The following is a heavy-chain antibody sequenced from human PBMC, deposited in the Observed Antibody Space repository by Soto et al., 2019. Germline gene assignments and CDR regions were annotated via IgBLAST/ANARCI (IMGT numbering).Heavy chain of an antibody. CDR2: ISAYDGNT. CDR1: GYTFTSYG. Sequence: QAQLVQSGAEVKKPGASVKVSCKASGYTFTSYGIDWVRQAPGQWLEWLGWISAYDGNTKYAQILQGRVSLTTDTSTNKDYMELRSLRSDDTAMYFCARGGYYDRSGYRNYYYYGMNVWGQGTTVTVSS. J-gene: IGHJ6*02. D-gene: IGHD3-22*01. V-gene: IGHV1-18*01. CDR3: ARGGYYDRSGYRNYYYYGMNV.